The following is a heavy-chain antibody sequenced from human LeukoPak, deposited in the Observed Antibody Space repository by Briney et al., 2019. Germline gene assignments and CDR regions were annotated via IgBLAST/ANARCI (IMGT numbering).Heavy chain of an antibody. CDR3: ARDTLYYDSSCYYYDDFCI. CDR1: GGSISSYY. V-gene: IGHV4-59*12. D-gene: IGHD3-22*01. CDR2: IYHSGRT. Sequence: SSETLSLTCTVSGGSISSYYWSWIRQPPGKGLVWIGHIYHSGRTNYNPSLKSRVTISVDTPKNRFSLKLSSVTAADTAVYYCARDTLYYDSSCYYYDDFCICGQGTLVTVSS. J-gene: IGHJ3*02.